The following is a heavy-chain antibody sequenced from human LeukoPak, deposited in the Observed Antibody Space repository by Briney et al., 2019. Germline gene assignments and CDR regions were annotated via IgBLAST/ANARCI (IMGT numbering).Heavy chain of an antibody. CDR1: GGSISSYY. Sequence: ASETLSLTCTVSGGSISSYYWSWIRQPPGKGLEWIGYIYYSGSTNYNPSLKSRVTISVDTSKNQFSLKLSSVTAADTAVYYCARERRDSSSSISPGPCNWFDPWGQGTLVTVSS. V-gene: IGHV4-59*01. D-gene: IGHD6-6*01. J-gene: IGHJ5*02. CDR3: ARERRDSSSSISPGPCNWFDP. CDR2: IYYSGST.